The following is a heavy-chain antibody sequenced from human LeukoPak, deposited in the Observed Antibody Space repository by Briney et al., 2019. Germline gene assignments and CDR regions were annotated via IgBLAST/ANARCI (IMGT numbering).Heavy chain of an antibody. J-gene: IGHJ4*02. V-gene: IGHV3-7*01. D-gene: IGHD3-9*01. CDR2: IKQDGSEK. Sequence: PGGSLRLSCAASGFTLSSYWMSWVRQAPGKGLEWVANIKQDGSEKYYVDSVKGRFTISRDNAKNSLYLQMNSLRAEDTAVYYCARGLHDILTGYSHDYWGQGTLVTVSS. CDR1: GFTLSSYW. CDR3: ARGLHDILTGYSHDY.